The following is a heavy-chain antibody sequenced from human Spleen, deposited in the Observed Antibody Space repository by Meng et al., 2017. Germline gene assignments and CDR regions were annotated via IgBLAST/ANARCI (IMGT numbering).Heavy chain of an antibody. V-gene: IGHV1-18*01. CDR2: FVSNADT. CDR3: ARGTPGRSYSDY. J-gene: IGHJ4*02. D-gene: IGHD3-10*01. CDR1: DYTSASYG. Sequence: QAQLMQSGAEVKKPGAAVWVSCKASDYTSASYGISWFRQAPGQGLEWMGWFVSNADTYPAQKFQGRVTMTRDTNTSTDFMELRSLRFDDTAVYYCARGTPGRSYSDYWGQGTLVTVSS.